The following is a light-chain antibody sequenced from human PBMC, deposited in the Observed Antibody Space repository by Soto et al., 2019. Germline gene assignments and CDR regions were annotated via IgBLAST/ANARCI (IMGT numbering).Light chain of an antibody. CDR2: KAP. V-gene: IGKV1-5*03. J-gene: IGKJ2*01. Sequence: DIQMTQSPSTLSASVGDRVTITCRASQSISSWLAWYQQKPGEAPNLLIYKAPSLESGVPSRFSGSGSGTEFTLTISSLQPDDFATYYCQQYKSSSHTFGQGTKVDIK. CDR3: QQYKSSSHT. CDR1: QSISSW.